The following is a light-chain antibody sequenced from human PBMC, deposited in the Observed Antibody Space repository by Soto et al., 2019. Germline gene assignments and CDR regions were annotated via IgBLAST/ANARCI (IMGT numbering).Light chain of an antibody. CDR1: QVISTY. CDR3: QQSYSTTWT. CDR2: AAS. Sequence: EIQMTQSPSSLSASVGDRVTITCQASQVISTYLNCYQQKPGKAPKLLIYAASSLQSGVPSRFSGSGSETDFTLTISSLQPEDFATYSCQQSYSTTWTFGQGTKVAIK. V-gene: IGKV1-39*01. J-gene: IGKJ1*01.